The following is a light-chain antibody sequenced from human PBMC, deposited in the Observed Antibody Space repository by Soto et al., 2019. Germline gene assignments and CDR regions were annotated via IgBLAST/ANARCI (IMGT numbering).Light chain of an antibody. Sequence: DIQMTQSPSSLSASVGDRVTITCRASQSISRYLKWYQQKPGKAPKLLIYAASSLQSGVPSRFSGSGSGTDFTLTISSLQPEDFATYYCQQSYSTLSITFGQGTRLEIK. CDR2: AAS. CDR3: QQSYSTLSIT. V-gene: IGKV1-39*01. CDR1: QSISRY. J-gene: IGKJ5*01.